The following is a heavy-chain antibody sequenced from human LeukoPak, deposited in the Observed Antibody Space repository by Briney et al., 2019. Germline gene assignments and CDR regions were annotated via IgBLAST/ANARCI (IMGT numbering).Heavy chain of an antibody. V-gene: IGHV1-3*03. CDR1: GYTFISYA. CDR3: AREGSMVRGVGIFGFDY. D-gene: IGHD3-10*01. J-gene: IGHJ4*02. CDR2: MNAGNGNT. Sequence: ASVKVSCKSSGYTFISYAMHWVRQAPGQRLEWMGWMNAGNGNTKYSQKFQGRVTITRDTSASTAYMELSSLKSEDMAVYYCAREGSMVRGVGIFGFDYWGQGTLVTVSS.